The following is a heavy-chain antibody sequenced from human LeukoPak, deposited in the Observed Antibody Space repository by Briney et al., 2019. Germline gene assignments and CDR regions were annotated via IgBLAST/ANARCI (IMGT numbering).Heavy chain of an antibody. Sequence: GGSLTLSCAASGFAFKSYSMNWVRQAPGKGLEWVSSISSSGTYIYYADSVKGRFTISRDDAKNSLYLQMNSLRAEETAVYFCARGSGDSFNFVYWGEGTLVTVSS. CDR3: ARGSGDSFNFVY. D-gene: IGHD2-21*02. V-gene: IGHV3-21*01. CDR2: ISSSGTYI. CDR1: GFAFKSYS. J-gene: IGHJ4*02.